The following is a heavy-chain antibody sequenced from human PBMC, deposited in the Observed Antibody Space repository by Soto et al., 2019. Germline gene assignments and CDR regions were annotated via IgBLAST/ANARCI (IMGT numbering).Heavy chain of an antibody. CDR2: ISYDGSNK. D-gene: IGHD3-22*01. J-gene: IGHJ4*02. V-gene: IGHV3-30-3*01. Sequence: GGSLRLSCAASGFTFSSYAMHWVRQAPGKGLEWVAVISYDGSNKYYADSVKGRFTISRDNSKNTLYLQMNSLRAEDTAVYYCARDYYDSSGYSPIGYYFDYWGQGTLVTVSS. CDR3: ARDYYDSSGYSPIGYYFDY. CDR1: GFTFSSYA.